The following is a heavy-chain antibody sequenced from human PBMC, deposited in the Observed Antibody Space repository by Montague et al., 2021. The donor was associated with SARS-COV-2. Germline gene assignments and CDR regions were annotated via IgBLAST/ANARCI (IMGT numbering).Heavy chain of an antibody. J-gene: IGHJ6*04. Sequence: KKNSGSTNYNPSLKSRVTISVDTSKNQFSLKLSSVTAAYTSVYYCARGRRILLWFGQLFPGGDYYGMDVWGKGTTVTVSS. V-gene: IGHV4-34*13. D-gene: IGHD3-10*01. CDR3: ARGRRILLWFGQLFPGGDYYGMDV. CDR2: KKNSGST.